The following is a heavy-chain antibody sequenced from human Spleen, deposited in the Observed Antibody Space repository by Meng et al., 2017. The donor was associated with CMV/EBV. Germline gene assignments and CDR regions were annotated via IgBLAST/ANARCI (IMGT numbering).Heavy chain of an antibody. D-gene: IGHD2-2*01. CDR2: LILVLPA. Sequence: GGSLRLSCVVSGFTFSNYAMSWVRQAPGKGLECVSRLILVLPAYIRRLNEGRFTIPRDTAKNSLCLSLNSLRAEDTAVYYCAKRRPRGCTPFDYWGQGTLVTVSS. J-gene: IGHJ4*02. CDR3: AKRRPRGCTPFDY. V-gene: IGHV3-23*01. CDR1: GFTFSNYA.